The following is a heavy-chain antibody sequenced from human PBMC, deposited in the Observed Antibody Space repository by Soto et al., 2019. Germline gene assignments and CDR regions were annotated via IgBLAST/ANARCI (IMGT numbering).Heavy chain of an antibody. CDR2: INSDGSST. CDR1: GFTFSRYW. V-gene: IGHV3-74*01. D-gene: IGHD3-3*01. J-gene: IGHJ3*02. CDR3: ARAWDFWSGYYPDAFDI. Sequence: GGSLRLSCTASGFTFSRYWMHWVRQAPGKGLVWVSRINSDGSSTTYADSVKGRFTVSRDNAKNTLYLQMNSVRAEDTAVYYCARAWDFWSGYYPDAFDIWGQGTMVTVSS.